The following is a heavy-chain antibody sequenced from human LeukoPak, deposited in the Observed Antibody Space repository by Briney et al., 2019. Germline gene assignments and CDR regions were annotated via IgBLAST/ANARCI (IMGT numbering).Heavy chain of an antibody. CDR3: ARDPYGGNGNYFDY. V-gene: IGHV4-39*07. D-gene: IGHD4-23*01. J-gene: IGHJ4*02. CDR2: INYSGNT. CDR1: GGFISSSTYY. Sequence: SETLSLTCTVSGGFISSSTYYWVWIRQPPGKGLEWIGSINYSGNTYYNPSVKSRVTISVDTSKNQFSLKLSSVTAADTAVYYCARDPYGGNGNYFDYWGQGTLVTVSS.